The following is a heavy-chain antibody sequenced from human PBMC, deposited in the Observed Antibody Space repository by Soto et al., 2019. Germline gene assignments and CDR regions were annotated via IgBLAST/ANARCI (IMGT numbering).Heavy chain of an antibody. J-gene: IGHJ6*03. CDR3: ARVGYCSGGSCYSGYYYMDV. CDR1: GGSISSGSYY. V-gene: IGHV4-39*07. CDR2: IYYSGGT. D-gene: IGHD2-15*01. Sequence: SETLSLTCTVSGGSISSGSYYWGWIRQPPGKGLEWIGSIYYSGGTYYNPSLKSRVTISVDTSKNQFSLKLSSVTAADTAVYYCARVGYCSGGSCYSGYYYMDVWGKGTTVTVSS.